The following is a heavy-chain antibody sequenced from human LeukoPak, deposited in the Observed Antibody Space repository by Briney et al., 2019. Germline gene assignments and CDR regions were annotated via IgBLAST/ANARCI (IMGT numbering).Heavy chain of an antibody. J-gene: IGHJ3*02. Sequence: PGGSLRLSCAASGFTFSSYSMNWVRQAPGKGLEWVSSISSSSSYIYYADSVKGRFTISRDNAKNSLYLQMNSLRAEDTAVYYCARTRYDLWSGYQIPDAFDIWGQGTMVTVSS. D-gene: IGHD3-3*01. CDR3: ARTRYDLWSGYQIPDAFDI. V-gene: IGHV3-21*01. CDR1: GFTFSSYS. CDR2: ISSSSSYI.